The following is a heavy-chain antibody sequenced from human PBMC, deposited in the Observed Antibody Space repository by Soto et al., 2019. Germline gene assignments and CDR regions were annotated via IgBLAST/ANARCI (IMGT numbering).Heavy chain of an antibody. Sequence: PSETLSLTCAVSGGSISSGGYSWSWIRQPPGKGLEWIGYMYHSGSTYYNPSLKSRVTISVDTSKNQFSLKLSSVTAADTAVYYCARHLDGLWFGEFPNWFDPWGQGTLVTVSS. D-gene: IGHD3-10*01. J-gene: IGHJ5*02. CDR1: GGSISSGGYS. CDR3: ARHLDGLWFGEFPNWFDP. CDR2: MYHSGST. V-gene: IGHV4-30-2*03.